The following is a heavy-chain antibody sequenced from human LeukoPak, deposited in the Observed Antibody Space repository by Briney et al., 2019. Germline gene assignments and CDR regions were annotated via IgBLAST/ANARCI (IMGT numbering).Heavy chain of an antibody. CDR2: ISYDGSNK. CDR3: ARDEIVVVITFSAFDI. V-gene: IGHV3-30-3*01. CDR1: GFTFSSYA. D-gene: IGHD3-22*01. Sequence: GGSLRLSCAASGFTFSSYAMHWVRQAPGKGLEGVAVISYDGSNKYYADSVKGRFTISRDNSKNTLYLQMNSLRAEDTAVYYCARDEIVVVITFSAFDIWGQGTMVTVSS. J-gene: IGHJ3*02.